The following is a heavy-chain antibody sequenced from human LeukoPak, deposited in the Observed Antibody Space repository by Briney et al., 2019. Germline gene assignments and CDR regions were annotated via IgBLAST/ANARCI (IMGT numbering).Heavy chain of an antibody. J-gene: IGHJ3*02. CDR1: GFTFSSYS. CDR3: AKADGSKLDALDI. CDR2: ISGSSSTI. D-gene: IGHD3-10*01. V-gene: IGHV3-48*04. Sequence: QPGGSLRLSCAASGFTFSSYSMNWVRQAPGKGLEWVSYISGSSSTIYYADSVKGRFTISRDTAKNSLYLQMISLRPEDTALYFCAKADGSKLDALDIWGQGTVVTVSS.